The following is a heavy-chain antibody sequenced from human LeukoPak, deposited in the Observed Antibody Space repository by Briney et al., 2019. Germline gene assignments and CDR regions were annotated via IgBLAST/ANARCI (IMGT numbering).Heavy chain of an antibody. CDR3: AKDIKGTNNYYYNMGA. V-gene: IGHV3-23*01. D-gene: IGHD3-10*01. Sequence: GGSLRLSCAASGFTFSNSAMTWVRQARGKGLDWVSAIIGDGDRTYHADPVKGRFTISRDNYKNTLYLQINSVRGEVTTVYYSAKDIKGTNNYYYNMGARGQGTTGTVSS. J-gene: IGHJ6*02. CDR1: GFTFSNSA. CDR2: IIGDGDRT.